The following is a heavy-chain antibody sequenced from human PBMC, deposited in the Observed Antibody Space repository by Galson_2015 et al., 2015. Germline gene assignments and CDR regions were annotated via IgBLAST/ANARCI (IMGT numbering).Heavy chain of an antibody. CDR1: GFTFSSYE. CDR3: ARDGVGGQGWFDP. D-gene: IGHD3-10*01. Sequence: SLRLSCAASGFTFSSYEMNWVRQAPGKGLEWVSYISSSGGFIYYADSVKGRFTISRDNARNSLYLQMNSLRAEDTAVYHCARDGVGGQGWFDPWGQGTLVTASS. J-gene: IGHJ5*02. V-gene: IGHV3-48*03. CDR2: ISSSGGFI.